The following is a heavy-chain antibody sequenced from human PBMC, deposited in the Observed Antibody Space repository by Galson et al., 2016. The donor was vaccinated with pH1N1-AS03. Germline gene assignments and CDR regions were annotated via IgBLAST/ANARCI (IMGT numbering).Heavy chain of an antibody. CDR2: IYWNDDR. J-gene: IGHJ5*02. CDR1: GFSLSTSGVG. CDR3: ARAYYGDFADWFDP. D-gene: IGHD4-17*01. Sequence: PALVKPTQTLTLTCTFSGFSLSTSGVGVGWIRQAPGKALEWLAIIYWNDDRRYSPSLRNRLTITKDTSKSQVVLTMTNMDPVDTATYFCARAYYGDFADWFDPWGQGTLVTVSS. V-gene: IGHV2-5*01.